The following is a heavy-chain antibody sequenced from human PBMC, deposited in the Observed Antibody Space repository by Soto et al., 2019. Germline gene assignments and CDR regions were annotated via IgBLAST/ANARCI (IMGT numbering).Heavy chain of an antibody. CDR3: ARARPYDYVWGSYRTFDY. V-gene: IGHV4-38-2*01. J-gene: IGHJ4*02. CDR2: IYHSGST. CDR1: GYSISSGYY. Sequence: SETLSLTCAVSGYSISSGYYWGWIRQPPGKGLEWIGSIYHSGSTYYNPSLKSRVTISVDTSKNQFSLKLSSVTAADTAVYYCARARPYDYVWGSYRTFDYWGQGTLVTV. D-gene: IGHD3-16*02.